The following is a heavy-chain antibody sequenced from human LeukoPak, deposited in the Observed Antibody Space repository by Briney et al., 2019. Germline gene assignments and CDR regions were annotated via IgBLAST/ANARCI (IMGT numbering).Heavy chain of an antibody. D-gene: IGHD3-10*01. CDR1: GFTFTSSA. Sequence: ASVKVSCKASGFTFTSSAMQWVRQARGQRLEWIGWIVVGSGNTNYAQKFQERVTITRGMSTSTAYMELSSLRSEDTAVYYCAADGMVRGASGYFDYWGQGTLVTVSS. CDR3: AADGMVRGASGYFDY. V-gene: IGHV1-58*02. CDR2: IVVGSGNT. J-gene: IGHJ4*02.